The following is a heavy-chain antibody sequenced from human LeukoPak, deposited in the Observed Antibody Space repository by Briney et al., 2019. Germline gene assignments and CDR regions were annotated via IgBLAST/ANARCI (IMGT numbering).Heavy chain of an antibody. D-gene: IGHD5-24*01. CDR2: IYDTGST. Sequence: SETLSPTCTVSGGSISNYYWAWIRQPPGKGLEWIGYIYDTGSTKYNPSLKSRLTISLHTPRNQFSLNLSSLTAADTAIYYCARVRNYPDAFDIWGQGRMVTVSS. V-gene: IGHV4-59*01. CDR3: ARVRNYPDAFDI. CDR1: GGSISNYY. J-gene: IGHJ3*02.